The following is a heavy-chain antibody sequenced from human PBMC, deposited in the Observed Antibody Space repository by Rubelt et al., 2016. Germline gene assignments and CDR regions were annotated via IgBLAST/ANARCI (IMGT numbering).Heavy chain of an antibody. D-gene: IGHD4-23*01. CDR1: S. CDR2: ISSSSYYI. CDR3: AREPSDYGGSIRWGMDV. V-gene: IGHV3-21*01. Sequence: SMNWVRQAPGKGLEWVSSISSSSYYIYYADSVKGRFTISRDNAKNSLYLQMNSLRAEDTAVYYCAREPSDYGGSIRWGMDVWGQGTTVTVSS. J-gene: IGHJ6*02.